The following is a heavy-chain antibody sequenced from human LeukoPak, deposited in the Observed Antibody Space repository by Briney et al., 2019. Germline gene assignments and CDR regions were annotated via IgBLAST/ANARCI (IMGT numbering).Heavy chain of an antibody. CDR1: GFTFSSYA. Sequence: PGGSLRLSCAASGFTFSSYAMSWVRQAPGKGLEWVSAISGSGGSTYYADSVKGRFTISRDNSKNTLYLQMNSLRAEDAAVYYCAKFTISGYDPTEYYYYYMDVWGKGTTVTVSS. D-gene: IGHD5-12*01. CDR2: ISGSGGST. V-gene: IGHV3-23*01. CDR3: AKFTISGYDPTEYYYYYMDV. J-gene: IGHJ6*03.